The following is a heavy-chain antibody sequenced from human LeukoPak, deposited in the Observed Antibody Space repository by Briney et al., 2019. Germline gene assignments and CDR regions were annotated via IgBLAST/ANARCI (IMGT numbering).Heavy chain of an antibody. Sequence: GGSLRLSCTASGFTFGDYAMSWVRQAPGKGLEWVGFIRSKAYGGTTEYAASVKGRFTISRDDSKSIAYLQMNSLRAEDTAVYYCARGFGLYDSSGYYYPASRGANGDYWGQGTLVTVSS. CDR3: ARGFGLYDSSGYYYPASRGANGDY. CDR2: IRSKAYGGTT. D-gene: IGHD3-22*01. V-gene: IGHV3-49*04. CDR1: GFTFGDYA. J-gene: IGHJ4*02.